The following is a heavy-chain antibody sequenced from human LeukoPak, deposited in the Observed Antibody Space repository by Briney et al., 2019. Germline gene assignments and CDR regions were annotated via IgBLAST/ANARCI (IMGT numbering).Heavy chain of an antibody. CDR2: ISSDGSKT. Sequence: GGSLRLSCAASGFIFSNYAMHWVRQAPGKGLEWVALISSDGSKTYHADSVKGRFSISRDNSKNTLCLQLNSLRAEDTSVYYCARDSTYWYDSGSSGPHYFDYWGQGTLVTVSS. V-gene: IGHV3-30*01. D-gene: IGHD3-10*01. CDR1: GFIFSNYA. J-gene: IGHJ4*02. CDR3: ARDSTYWYDSGSSGPHYFDY.